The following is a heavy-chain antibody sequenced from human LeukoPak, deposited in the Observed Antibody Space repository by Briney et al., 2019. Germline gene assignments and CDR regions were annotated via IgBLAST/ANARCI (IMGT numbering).Heavy chain of an antibody. V-gene: IGHV3-33*01. CDR1: GFTFSSYG. CDR2: IWYGGSNK. J-gene: IGHJ6*02. Sequence: GRSLRLSCAASGFTFSSYGMHWVRQAPGKGLEWVAVIWYGGSNKYYADSVKGRFTISRDNSKNTLYLQKNSLRAEDTAVYYCARDLWDGSGYGMDVWGQGTTVTVSS. CDR3: ARDLWDGSGYGMDV. D-gene: IGHD6-19*01.